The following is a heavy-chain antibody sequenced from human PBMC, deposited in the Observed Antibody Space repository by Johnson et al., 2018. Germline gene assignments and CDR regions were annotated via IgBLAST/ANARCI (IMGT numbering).Heavy chain of an antibody. J-gene: IGHJ5*02. CDR3: ARDLYARFGESPSGYNWFDP. CDR1: GFTFSSYG. V-gene: IGHV3-33*08. Sequence: QVQLVQSGGGLVQPGRSLRLSCAASGFTFSSYGMHWVRQAPGKGLEWVAVIWYDGSNKYYADSVKGRFTISRDNAKNTLYLQMNGLRAEDTAVYYCARDLYARFGESPSGYNWFDPWGQ. CDR2: IWYDGSNK. D-gene: IGHD3-10*01.